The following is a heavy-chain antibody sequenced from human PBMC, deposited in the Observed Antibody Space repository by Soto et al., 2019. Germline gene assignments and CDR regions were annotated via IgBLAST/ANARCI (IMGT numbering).Heavy chain of an antibody. V-gene: IGHV1-18*04. CDR3: ARSPRITMIVVVPHQFDY. J-gene: IGHJ4*02. Sequence: GASVKVSCKASGYTFTSYGISWVRQAPGQGLEWMGWISAYNGNTNYAQKLQGRVTMTTDTSTSTAYMELRSLRSDDTAVYYCARSPRITMIVVVPHQFDYWGQGTLVTVSS. CDR1: GYTFTSYG. D-gene: IGHD3-22*01. CDR2: ISAYNGNT.